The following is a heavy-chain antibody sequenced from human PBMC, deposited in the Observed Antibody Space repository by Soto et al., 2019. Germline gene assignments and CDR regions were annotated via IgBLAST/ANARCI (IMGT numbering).Heavy chain of an antibody. CDR1: GFTFSSYV. J-gene: IGHJ4*02. Sequence: GGSLRLSCAASGFTFSSYVMSWVRQAPGKGLEWVSGISGSGDSTYYADSVKGRFTISRDNSKNTLYLQMGSLRAEDMAVYYCARANTGLYFDYWGQGTLVTVSS. CDR3: ARANTGLYFDY. V-gene: IGHV3-23*01. CDR2: ISGSGDST.